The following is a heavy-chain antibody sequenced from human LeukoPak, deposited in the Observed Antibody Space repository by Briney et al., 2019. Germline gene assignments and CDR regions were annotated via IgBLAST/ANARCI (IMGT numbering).Heavy chain of an antibody. D-gene: IGHD2/OR15-2a*01. Sequence: GGSLRLSCAASGFTFSSWVRQAPGKGLEWVAVISYDGSNKYYADSVKGRFTISRDNSKNTLYLQMNSLRAEDTAVYYCASLLSDFDYWGQGTLVTVSS. CDR1: GFTFSS. CDR2: ISYDGSNK. V-gene: IGHV3-30-3*01. CDR3: ASLLSDFDY. J-gene: IGHJ4*02.